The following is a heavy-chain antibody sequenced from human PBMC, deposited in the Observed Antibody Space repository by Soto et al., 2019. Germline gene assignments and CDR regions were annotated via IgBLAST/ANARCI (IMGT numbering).Heavy chain of an antibody. CDR3: EREYGRSYSARYYGMAV. CDR2: IKQDGSEK. V-gene: IGHV3-7*05. CDR1: GFTLSSYW. Sequence: EVQLVESGGGLVQPGGSLRLSCAASGFTLSSYWMSWGRQAPGKGLEWVANIKQDGSEKYDVDSVKGRFTISRDTAKSSLYLQLNSLRAEDTAVYYCEREYGRSYSARYYGMAVWGQGTTVTVSS. D-gene: IGHD1-26*01. J-gene: IGHJ6*02.